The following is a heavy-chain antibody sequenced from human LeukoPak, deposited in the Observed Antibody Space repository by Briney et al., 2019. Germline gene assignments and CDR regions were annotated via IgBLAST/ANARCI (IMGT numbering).Heavy chain of an antibody. CDR2: TSAYNGNT. Sequence: ASVKVSCKASGYTFTSYGISWVRQAPGQGLEWMGWTSAYNGNTNYAQKLQGRVTMTTDTSTSTAYMELRSLRSDDTAVYYCARDPGIFEASKIDYWGQGTLVTVSS. CDR1: GYTFTSYG. CDR3: ARDPGIFEASKIDY. J-gene: IGHJ4*02. D-gene: IGHD3-3*01. V-gene: IGHV1-18*01.